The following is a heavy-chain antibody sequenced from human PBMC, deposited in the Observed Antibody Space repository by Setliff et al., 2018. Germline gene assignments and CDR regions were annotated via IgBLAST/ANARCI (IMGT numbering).Heavy chain of an antibody. CDR3: SRLVRFCTRTSCQRLSGGEF. D-gene: IGHD2-8*01. CDR2: ISPHTGNT. Sequence: ASVKVSCKTSGYTFNDFVISWVRQAPGQGLEWMGWISPHTGNTYYTPKLHGRVTLTTDTSTSTAYMELRSLGSDDTAIYYCSRLVRFCTRTSCQRLSGGEFWGQGTLVTVLL. CDR1: GYTFNDFV. V-gene: IGHV1-18*01. J-gene: IGHJ4*02.